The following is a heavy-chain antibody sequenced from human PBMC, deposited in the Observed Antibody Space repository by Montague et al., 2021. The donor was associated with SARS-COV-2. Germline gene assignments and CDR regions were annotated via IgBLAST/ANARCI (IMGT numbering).Heavy chain of an antibody. CDR2: IKQDGSEK. J-gene: IGHJ6*02. CDR3: ARGRITIFGVEDYYYGMDA. Sequence: SLRLSCAASGFTFSSYWMSWVRQAPGKGLEWVANIKQDGSEKYYVDSVKGRFTISRDNAKNSLYLQMNSLRAEDTAVYYCARGRITIFGVEDYYYGMDAWGQGTTVTVSS. CDR1: GFTFSSYW. D-gene: IGHD3-3*01. V-gene: IGHV3-7*03.